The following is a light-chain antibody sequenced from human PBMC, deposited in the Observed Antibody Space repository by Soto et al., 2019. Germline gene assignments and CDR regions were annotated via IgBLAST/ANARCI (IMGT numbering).Light chain of an antibody. CDR3: CSYAGTYTYVV. CDR2: DVL. J-gene: IGLJ2*01. V-gene: IGLV2-11*01. CDR1: SSDVGGYNY. Sequence: QSALTQPRSVSGSPGQSVTISCTGTSSDVGGYNYVTWYQQHPGKAPKLMIYDVLKRPSGVPDRFSGSKSGNTAPLTISGLQAEDEADYYCCSYAGTYTYVVFGGGTKLTVL.